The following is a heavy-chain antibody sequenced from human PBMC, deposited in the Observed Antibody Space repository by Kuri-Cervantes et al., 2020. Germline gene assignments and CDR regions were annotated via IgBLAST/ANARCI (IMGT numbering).Heavy chain of an antibody. D-gene: IGHD7-27*01. CDR2: INPNSGGT. V-gene: IGHV1-2*02. CDR1: GYTFTRYD. Sequence: ASVKVSCKASGYTFTRYDINWVRQATGQGLEWMGWINPNSGGTNYAQKFQGRVTMTRDTSISTAYMELSRLRSDDTAVYYCAKSQGGPGDREVDSWGQGTLVTVSS. J-gene: IGHJ4*02. CDR3: AKSQGGPGDREVDS.